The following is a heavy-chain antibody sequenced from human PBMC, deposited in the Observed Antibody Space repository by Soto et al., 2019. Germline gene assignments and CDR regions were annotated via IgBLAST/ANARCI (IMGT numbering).Heavy chain of an antibody. V-gene: IGHV3-74*01. CDR2: INSDGSST. D-gene: IGHD1-26*01. J-gene: IGHJ2*01. Sequence: EVQLVESGGSLVQPGGSLRLSCAASGFTFSSYWMNWVCQAPGKRLVWVSRINSDGSSTSYADSVKGRFTISRDNAKNTLYLQMNSLTAEDTAVYYCARGGSLNWYFDLWGRGTLVTVSS. CDR1: GFTFSSYW. CDR3: ARGGSLNWYFDL.